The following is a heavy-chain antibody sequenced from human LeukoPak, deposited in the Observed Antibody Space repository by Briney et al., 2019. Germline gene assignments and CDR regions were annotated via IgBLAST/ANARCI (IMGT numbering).Heavy chain of an antibody. CDR1: GFTFSTYA. V-gene: IGHV3-7*01. CDR2: IKVDGSEK. J-gene: IGHJ4*02. D-gene: IGHD6-13*01. CDR3: ARDDEAAGDY. Sequence: GGSLRLSCAASGFTFSTYAFNWVRQAPGKGLEWVANIKVDGSEKDYVDSVKGRFTISRDNAKNSLYLQMNSLRAEDTAVYYCARDDEAAGDYWGQGTLVTVSS.